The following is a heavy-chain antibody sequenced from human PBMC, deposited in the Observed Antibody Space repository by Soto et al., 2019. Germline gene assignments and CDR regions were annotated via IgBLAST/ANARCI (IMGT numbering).Heavy chain of an antibody. CDR2: IYYSGST. CDR3: ARHSYPYYYYYMDV. CDR1: GGSTSSYY. Sequence: NPSETLSLTCTVSGGSTSSYYWSWIRQPPGKGLEWIGYIYYSGSTNYNPSLKSRVTISVDTSKNQFSLKLSSVTAADTAVYYCARHSYPYYYYYMDVWGKGTTVTVSS. V-gene: IGHV4-59*08. J-gene: IGHJ6*03.